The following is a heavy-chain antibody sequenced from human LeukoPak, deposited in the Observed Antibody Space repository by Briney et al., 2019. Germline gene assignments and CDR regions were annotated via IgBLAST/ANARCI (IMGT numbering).Heavy chain of an antibody. D-gene: IGHD1-26*01. CDR2: IYHSGST. J-gene: IGHJ3*01. CDR1: GGSISSGGYS. V-gene: IGHV4-30-2*01. Sequence: SETLSLTCAVSGGSISSGGYSWSWIRQPPGKGLEWIGYIYHSGSTYYNPSLKSRVTISVDTSKNEFSLKLCSVAAAVTAVYYCARLGVGAWGQGTMVTVSS. CDR3: ARLGVGA.